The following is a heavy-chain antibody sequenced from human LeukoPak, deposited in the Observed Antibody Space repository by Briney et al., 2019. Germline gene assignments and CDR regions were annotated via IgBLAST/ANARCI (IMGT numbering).Heavy chain of an antibody. D-gene: IGHD3-9*01. CDR2: FDPEDGET. J-gene: IGHJ4*02. Sequence: ASVKVSCKVSGYTLTELSLHWVRQAPGKGLEWRGGFDPEDGETIYAQKFQGRVTMTEDTSTDTAYMELSSLRSEDTAVYYCATLPLLRYFDWLLYSYFDYWGQGTLVTVSS. CDR1: GYTLTELS. CDR3: ATLPLLRYFDWLLYSYFDY. V-gene: IGHV1-24*01.